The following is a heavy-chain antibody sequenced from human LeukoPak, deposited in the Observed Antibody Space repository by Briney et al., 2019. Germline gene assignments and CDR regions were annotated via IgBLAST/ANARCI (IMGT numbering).Heavy chain of an antibody. Sequence: SGGSLRLSRVASGFTFSYFGMHWVRQAPGKGLEWVAFIRYDGSNEYYAESVKGRFTISRDNSKNTLYLQMNSLRVEDTAANYCAKIEGKYQLANIPDSWGQGTLVTVSS. CDR2: IRYDGSNE. J-gene: IGHJ4*02. CDR3: AKIEGKYQLANIPDS. CDR1: GFTFSYFG. V-gene: IGHV3-30*02. D-gene: IGHD2-2*01.